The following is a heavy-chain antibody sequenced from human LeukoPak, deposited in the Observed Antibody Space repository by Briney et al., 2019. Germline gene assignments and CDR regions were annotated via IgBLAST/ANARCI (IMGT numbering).Heavy chain of an antibody. V-gene: IGHV4-39*01. Sequence: PSETLSLTCTVSGGSISSSSYYWGWIRQPPGKGLEWIGSIYYSGSTYYNPSLKSRVTISVDTSKNQFSLKLSSVTAADTAVYYCARRPYCSSTSCYGYHFDYWGQGTLVTVSS. CDR3: ARRPYCSSTSCYGYHFDY. CDR1: GGSISSSSYY. J-gene: IGHJ4*02. CDR2: IYYSGST. D-gene: IGHD2-2*01.